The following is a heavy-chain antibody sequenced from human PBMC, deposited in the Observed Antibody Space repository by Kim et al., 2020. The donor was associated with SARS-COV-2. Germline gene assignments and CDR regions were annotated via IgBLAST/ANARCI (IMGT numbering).Heavy chain of an antibody. CDR1: GYTLTELS. D-gene: IGHD2-21*01. CDR3: ATRRVTSGQIVYDAFDI. CDR2: FDPEDGET. Sequence: ASVKVSCKVSGYTLTELSMHWVRQAPGKGLEWMGGFDPEDGETIYAQKFQGRVTMTEDTSTDTAYMELSSLRSEDTAVYYCATRRVTSGQIVYDAFDIWGQGTMVTVSS. V-gene: IGHV1-24*01. J-gene: IGHJ3*02.